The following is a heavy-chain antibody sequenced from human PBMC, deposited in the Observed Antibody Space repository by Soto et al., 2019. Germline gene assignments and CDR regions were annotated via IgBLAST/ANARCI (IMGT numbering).Heavy chain of an antibody. CDR2: IIPILGIA. V-gene: IGHV1-69*04. CDR3: ARDLSPLDCSSTSCYVVWFDP. D-gene: IGHD2-2*01. J-gene: IGHJ5*02. CDR1: GGTFSSYT. Sequence: ASVKVSCKASGGTFSSYTISWVRQAPGQGLEWMGRIIPILGIANYAQKFQGRVTITADKSTSTAYMELSSLRSEDTAVYYCARDLSPLDCSSTSCYVVWFDPWGQGTLVTVSS.